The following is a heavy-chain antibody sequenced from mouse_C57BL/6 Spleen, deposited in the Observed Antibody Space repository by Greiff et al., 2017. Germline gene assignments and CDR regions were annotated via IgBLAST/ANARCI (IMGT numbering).Heavy chain of an antibody. V-gene: IGHV2-6*01. CDR3: ASSYGNGAMDY. Sequence: VMLVESGPGLVAPSQSLSITCTVSGFSLTSYGVDWVRQSPGKGLEWLGVIWGVGSTNYNSALKSRLSISKDNSKSQVFLKMNSLQTDDTAMYYCASSYGNGAMDYWGQGTSVTVSS. D-gene: IGHD2-1*01. J-gene: IGHJ4*01. CDR1: GFSLTSYG. CDR2: IWGVGST.